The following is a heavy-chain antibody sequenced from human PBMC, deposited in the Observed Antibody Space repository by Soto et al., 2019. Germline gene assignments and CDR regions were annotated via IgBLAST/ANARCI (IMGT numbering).Heavy chain of an antibody. Sequence: SVKVSCKASGGTFSSYAISWVRQAPGQGLEWMGGIIPIFGTANYAQKFQGRVTITADESTSTAYMELSSLRSEDTAVYYCAVEYSSSSAYYYYGMDVWGQGTTVTVSS. V-gene: IGHV1-69*13. D-gene: IGHD6-6*01. J-gene: IGHJ6*02. CDR1: GGTFSSYA. CDR3: AVEYSSSSAYYYYGMDV. CDR2: IIPIFGTA.